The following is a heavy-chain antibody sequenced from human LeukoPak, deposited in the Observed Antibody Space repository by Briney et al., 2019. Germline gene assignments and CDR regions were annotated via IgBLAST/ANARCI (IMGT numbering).Heavy chain of an antibody. V-gene: IGHV1-8*03. CDR1: GYTLTSYD. D-gene: IGHD3-3*01. CDR3: ARYARMATHYGFWSGDMDV. J-gene: IGHJ6*03. CDR2: MNPNSGNT. Sequence: GASVKVSCEACGYTLTSYDINGVRQATGQGLVGVGWMNPNSGNTGYAQKFEGRVTITRNTSISTAYMELSSLTSEDTAAYYCARYARMATHYGFWSGDMDVWGKGTTVT.